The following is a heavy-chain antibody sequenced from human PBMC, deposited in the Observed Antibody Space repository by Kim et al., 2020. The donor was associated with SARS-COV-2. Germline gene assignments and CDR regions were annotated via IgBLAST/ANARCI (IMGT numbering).Heavy chain of an antibody. J-gene: IGHJ4*02. CDR3: AGVAVGSACATWIYAFDY. CDR1: GGSFSSYY. V-gene: IGHV4-59*13. Sequence: SETLSLTCTVSGGSFSSYYWSWIRQPPGKGLEWVGSIHYSGSTNYNPSLKSGVTISVDTTKNQSSLKLSSVTAADTAVNYCAGVAVGSACATWIYAFDYWGQGTLVTVSS. CDR2: IHYSGST. D-gene: IGHD2-21*01.